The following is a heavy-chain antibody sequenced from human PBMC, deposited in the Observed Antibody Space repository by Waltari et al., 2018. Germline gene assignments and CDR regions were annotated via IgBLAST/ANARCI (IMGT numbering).Heavy chain of an antibody. D-gene: IGHD4-17*01. J-gene: IGHJ4*02. CDR2: IYYIGST. CDR3: AREGDYGDKEFDY. Sequence: QLQLQESGPGLVKPSETLSLTCTVSGGSISSSSYYWGWIRQPPGKGLEWIGSIYYIGSTYYNTSLKSRVTISVDTSKNQFFLKLSSVTAANTTVYYCAREGDYGDKEFDYWGQGTLVTVSS. CDR1: GGSISSSSYY. V-gene: IGHV4-39*07.